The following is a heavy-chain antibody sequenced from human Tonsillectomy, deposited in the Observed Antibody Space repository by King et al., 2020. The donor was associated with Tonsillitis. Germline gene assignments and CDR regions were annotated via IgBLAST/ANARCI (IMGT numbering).Heavy chain of an antibody. CDR3: AKDKFLAGIAVTGSDWFDP. D-gene: IGHD6-19*01. V-gene: IGHV3-30*02. CDR1: GFNFNSYG. J-gene: IGHJ5*02. CDR2: IGYDGSDK. Sequence: VQLVESGGGVVQPGGSLRLSCAASGFNFNSYGMHWVRQAPGKGLEWVTFIGYDGSDKNYADSVKGRFTISRDNSKNTLFLQMNSLRAEDTAVHYCAKDKFLAGIAVTGSDWFDPWGQGTLVTVSS.